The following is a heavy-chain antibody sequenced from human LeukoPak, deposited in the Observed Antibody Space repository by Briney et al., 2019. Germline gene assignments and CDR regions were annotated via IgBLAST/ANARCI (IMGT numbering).Heavy chain of an antibody. J-gene: IGHJ4*02. CDR1: GDSVSSSNGA. V-gene: IGHV6-1*01. CDR2: TYYRSKWYN. Sequence: SETLSLKCAISGDSVSSSNGAWNWIRQAPSRGLEWLGRTYYRSKWYNDYAVSVKSRITINPDTSKNQFSLQLNSVTPEDTAVYYCARARTARGYCSSTSCYTLFDYWGQGTLVTVSS. CDR3: ARARTARGYCSSTSCYTLFDY. D-gene: IGHD2-2*02.